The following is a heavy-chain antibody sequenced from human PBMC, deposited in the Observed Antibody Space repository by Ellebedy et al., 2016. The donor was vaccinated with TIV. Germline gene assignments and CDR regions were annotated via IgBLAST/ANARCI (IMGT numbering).Heavy chain of an antibody. V-gene: IGHV4-4*02. CDR2: IYHNGST. D-gene: IGHD2-21*02. Sequence: SETLSLTXAVSGGSISSSNWWSWVRQPPGKGLEWIGEIYHNGSTNYNPSLKSRVTISVDKSKNQFSLKLSSVTAADTAVYYCARDDVVVVTAIRDYYYYYGTDVWGQGTTVTVSS. CDR3: ARDDVVVVTAIRDYYYYYGTDV. CDR1: GGSISSSNW. J-gene: IGHJ6*02.